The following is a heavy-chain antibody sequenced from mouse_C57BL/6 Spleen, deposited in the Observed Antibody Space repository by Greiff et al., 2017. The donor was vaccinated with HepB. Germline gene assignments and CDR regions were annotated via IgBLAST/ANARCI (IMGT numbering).Heavy chain of an antibody. J-gene: IGHJ4*01. CDR2: ISSGGDYI. CDR3: TRDYYGSSYEYAMDY. CDR1: GFTFSSYA. Sequence: EVNVVESGEGLVKPGGSLKLSCAASGFTFSSYAMSWVRQTPEKRLEWVAYISSGGDYIYYADTVKGRFTISRDNARNTLYLQMSSLKSEDTAMYYCTRDYYGSSYEYAMDYWGQGTSVTVSS. D-gene: IGHD1-1*01. V-gene: IGHV5-9-1*02.